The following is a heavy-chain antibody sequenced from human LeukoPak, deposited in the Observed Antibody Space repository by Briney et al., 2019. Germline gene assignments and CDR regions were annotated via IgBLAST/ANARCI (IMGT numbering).Heavy chain of an antibody. CDR1: GGSISSGSYY. V-gene: IGHV4-61*02. CDR3: ARGGGRDGYNP. J-gene: IGHJ5*02. Sequence: SQTLSLTCTVSGGSISSGSYYWSWIRQPAGKGLEWIGRIYTSGSTNYNPSLKSRVTISVDTSKNQFSLKLSSVTAADTAVYYCARGGGRDGYNPWGQGTLVTVSS. CDR2: IYTSGST. D-gene: IGHD5-24*01.